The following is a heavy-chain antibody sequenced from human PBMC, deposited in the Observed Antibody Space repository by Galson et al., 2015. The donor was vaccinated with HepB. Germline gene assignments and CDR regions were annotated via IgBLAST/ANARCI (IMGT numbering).Heavy chain of an antibody. Sequence: SVRVSCKASGYTFTTYAMNWVRQAPGQGLEWMGWINTNTGSPKYAQGFTGRFVFSLDTSVSTAYLQITSLNVEDTAVYYCARRRAYGESLNCFDPWGQGTLVTVSS. CDR1: GYTFTTYA. V-gene: IGHV7-4-1*02. J-gene: IGHJ5*02. CDR3: ARRRAYGESLNCFDP. D-gene: IGHD3-10*01. CDR2: INTNTGSP.